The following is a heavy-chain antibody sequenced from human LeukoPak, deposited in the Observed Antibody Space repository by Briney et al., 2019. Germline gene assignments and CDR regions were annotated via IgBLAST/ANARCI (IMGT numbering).Heavy chain of an antibody. Sequence: HGESLQISCKGSGYTFTNNWITWVRQMPGRGLEWMGRIDPVDPHTDYNPSFQGHVTISVDKAVNTVYLQWGSLEASDSAMYYCARGRGWVDYWGQGALVTVSS. CDR2: IDPVDPHT. CDR1: GYTFTNNW. V-gene: IGHV5-10-1*01. CDR3: ARGRGWVDY. J-gene: IGHJ4*02. D-gene: IGHD6-19*01.